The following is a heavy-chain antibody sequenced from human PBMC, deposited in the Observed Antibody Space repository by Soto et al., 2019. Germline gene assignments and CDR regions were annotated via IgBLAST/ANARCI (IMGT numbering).Heavy chain of an antibody. CDR1: GYTFTSYY. V-gene: IGHV1-46*01. CDR2: INPSGGST. D-gene: IGHD3-22*01. Sequence: ASVKVSCKASGYTFTSYYMHWVRQAPGQGLEWMGIINPSGGSTSYAQKFQGRVTITRDTSASTAYMELSSLRSEDTAVYYCVHSSGYYSFDYWGQGTRVTVS. CDR3: VHSSGYYSFDY. J-gene: IGHJ4*02.